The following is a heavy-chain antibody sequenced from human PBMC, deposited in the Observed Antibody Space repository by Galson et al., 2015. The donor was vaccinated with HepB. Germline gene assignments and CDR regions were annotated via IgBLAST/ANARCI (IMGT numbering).Heavy chain of an antibody. D-gene: IGHD1-26*01. J-gene: IGHJ4*02. CDR2: IIPILGPA. CDR1: GGTFTSYS. V-gene: IGHV1-69*13. Sequence: SVKVSCKASGGTFTSYSISWLRQAPGQGPDWIGGIIPILGPANVAPKFLDRVTITADESTSTVYMELRSLRSEDTAVYYCARGKVGATVFYFDYWGQGIPVTVSS. CDR3: ARGKVGATVFYFDY.